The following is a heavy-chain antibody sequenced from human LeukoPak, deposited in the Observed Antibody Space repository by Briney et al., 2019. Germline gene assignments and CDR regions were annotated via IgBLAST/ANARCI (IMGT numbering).Heavy chain of an antibody. CDR1: GFTFSTYG. J-gene: IGHJ4*02. CDR2: ISYDGSNE. D-gene: IGHD2-21*01. V-gene: IGHV3-30*18. Sequence: GGSLRLSCAASGFTFSTYGMHWVRQAPGKGLEWVAVISYDGSNEYYADSVEGRFTISRDNSKNTLYLQMSSLRAEDTAVYYCAKEFNRGLPDYWGQGTLVTVPS. CDR3: AKEFNRGLPDY.